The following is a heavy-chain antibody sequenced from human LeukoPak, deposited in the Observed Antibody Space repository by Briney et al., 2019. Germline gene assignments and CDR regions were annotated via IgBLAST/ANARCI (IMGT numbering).Heavy chain of an antibody. CDR3: AKALGSSSSSPYSAY. CDR2: INDRGGST. V-gene: IGHV3-23*01. D-gene: IGHD6-6*01. J-gene: IGHJ4*02. CDR1: GFTFSSYA. Sequence: GGSLRLSCAASGFTFSSYAMTWVRQAQGKGLEWGSGINDRGGSTFYANSVKGRFTISRDNSKNTLYLQMSSLRVEDTAVYYCAKALGSSSSSPYSAYWGQGTLVTASS.